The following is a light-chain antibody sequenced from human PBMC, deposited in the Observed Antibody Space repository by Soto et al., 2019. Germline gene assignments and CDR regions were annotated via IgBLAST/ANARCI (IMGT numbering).Light chain of an antibody. J-gene: IGKJ1*01. V-gene: IGKV1-5*01. CDR2: DAS. CDR1: QSINTW. Sequence: DIQITKSPSTLSASVGDRVTVTCRASQSINTWLAWYQQKPGKAPKLLIYDASSLQSGVPSRFTGRGSGTEFTLTISSLQPDDFATYYCQQYDSHWTFGQGTKVDIK. CDR3: QQYDSHWT.